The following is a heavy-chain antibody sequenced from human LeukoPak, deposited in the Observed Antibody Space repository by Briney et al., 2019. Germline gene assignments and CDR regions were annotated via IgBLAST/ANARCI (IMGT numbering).Heavy chain of an antibody. V-gene: IGHV3-66*03. CDR2: MYSTGLT. Sequence: GGSLRLSCAASGFTVNSNHMTWVRQAPGKGLEWVSLMYSTGLTYYADSVKGRFAISRDNSKNTLYLQMNSLRAEDTAVYYCAREPPAAGSIWGQGTMVTVSS. J-gene: IGHJ3*02. CDR1: GFTVNSNH. CDR3: AREPPAAGSI. D-gene: IGHD6-13*01.